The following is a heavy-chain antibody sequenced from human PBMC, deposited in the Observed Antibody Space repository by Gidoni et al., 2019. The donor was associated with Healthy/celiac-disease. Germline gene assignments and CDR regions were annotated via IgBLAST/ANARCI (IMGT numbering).Heavy chain of an antibody. Sequence: EVQLVEYGVGLVQPGGSLRLSCAAFGYTFSSYRMNWVRQAPGKGLAWVSYISSSSSTIYYADSVKGRFTISRDNAKNSLYLQMNSLRAEDTAVYYCASGYYFRVFDPWGQGTLVTVSS. J-gene: IGHJ5*02. D-gene: IGHD3-22*01. CDR2: ISSSSSTI. V-gene: IGHV3-48*04. CDR1: GYTFSSYR. CDR3: ASGYYFRVFDP.